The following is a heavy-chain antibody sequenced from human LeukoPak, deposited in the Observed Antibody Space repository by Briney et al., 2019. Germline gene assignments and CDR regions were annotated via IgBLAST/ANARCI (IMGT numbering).Heavy chain of an antibody. D-gene: IGHD1-26*01. CDR3: ARDRIYSGDAFDI. V-gene: IGHV4-59*01. CDR1: GGSISSYY. Sequence: SETLSLTCTVSGGSISSYYWSWIRQPPGKGLEWIGYIYYSGSTNYNPSLKSRVTISVDTSKNQFSLKLSSVTAADTAVYYCARDRIYSGDAFDIWGQGTMVTVSS. CDR2: IYYSGST. J-gene: IGHJ3*02.